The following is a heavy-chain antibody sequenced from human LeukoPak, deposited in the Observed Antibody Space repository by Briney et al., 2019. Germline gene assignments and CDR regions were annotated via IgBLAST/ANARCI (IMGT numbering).Heavy chain of an antibody. CDR3: ARDSGGIMVRGVIINYYYYGMDV. CDR1: GFTFSSYG. Sequence: GGSLRLSCAASGFTFSSYGMHWVRQAPGKGLEWVAVIWYDGSNKYYADSVKGRFTISRDNSKNTLYLQMNSLRAEDTAVYYCARDSGGIMVRGVIINYYYYGMDVWGQGTTVTVSS. J-gene: IGHJ6*02. D-gene: IGHD3-10*01. CDR2: IWYDGSNK. V-gene: IGHV3-33*01.